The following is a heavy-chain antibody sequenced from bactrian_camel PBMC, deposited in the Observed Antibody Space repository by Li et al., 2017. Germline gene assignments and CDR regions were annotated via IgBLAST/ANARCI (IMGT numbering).Heavy chain of an antibody. D-gene: IGHD4*01. V-gene: IGHV3S53*01. Sequence: HVQLVESGGGSVQAGGSLTLSCAASGNIDDSIVMAWFRLSPGKEREGVAAVYSDGSTSYADPVKGRFTVSQDSAKNTLYLQMSSLKPGDTAMYYCAADSPTLAPESDLITNVCSRVRYEYNYWGQGTQVTVS. J-gene: IGHJ4*01. CDR2: VYSDGST. CDR1: GNIDDSIV. CDR3: AADSPTLAPESDLITNVCSRVRYEYNY.